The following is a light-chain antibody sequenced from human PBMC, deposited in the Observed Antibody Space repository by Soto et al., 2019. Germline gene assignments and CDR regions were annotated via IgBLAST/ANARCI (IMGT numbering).Light chain of an antibody. CDR2: AAS. J-gene: IGKJ4*01. CDR3: QKCGIAPFT. CDR1: QGISTY. Sequence: DIQMTQSPSSLSASVGDRVTITCRASQGISTYLAWYQQKPGKVPKLLIYAASTLQSGVPSRFSGSGSGTDFTLTISSLQPEDVATDYCQKCGIAPFTFGGGTKVQLK. V-gene: IGKV1-27*01.